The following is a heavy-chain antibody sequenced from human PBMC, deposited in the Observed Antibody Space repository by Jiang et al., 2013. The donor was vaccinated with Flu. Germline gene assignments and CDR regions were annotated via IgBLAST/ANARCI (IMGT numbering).Heavy chain of an antibody. CDR3: ARESGSGSYYEFDY. CDR1: GGSFSGYY. J-gene: IGHJ4*02. CDR2: INHSGST. V-gene: IGHV4-34*01. Sequence: KPSETLSLTCAVYGGSFSGYYWSWIRQPPGKGLEWIGEINHSGSTNYNPSLKSRVTISVDTSKNQFSLKLSSVTAADTAVYYCARESGSGSYYEFDYWGQGTLVTVSS. D-gene: IGHD1-26*01.